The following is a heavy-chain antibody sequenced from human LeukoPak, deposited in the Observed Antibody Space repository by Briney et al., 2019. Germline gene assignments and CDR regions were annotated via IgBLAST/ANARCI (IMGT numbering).Heavy chain of an antibody. D-gene: IGHD6-19*01. J-gene: IGHJ5*02. CDR2: VYYTGST. V-gene: IGHV4-39*07. CDR1: GGSISSSNSY. Sequence: SETLSLICTVSGGSISSSNSYWTWIRQPPGKGLEWIGSVYYTGSTYYNPSLKSRVTISVDTSKNQFSLKLSSVTAADTAVYYCARGQARLSWFDPWGQGTLVTVSS. CDR3: ARGQARLSWFDP.